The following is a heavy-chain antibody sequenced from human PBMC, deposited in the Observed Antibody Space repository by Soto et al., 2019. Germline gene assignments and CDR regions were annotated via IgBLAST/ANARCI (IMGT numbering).Heavy chain of an antibody. CDR3: ANFGYFDWSPGNYNWFDP. CDR2: ISYDGSNK. D-gene: IGHD3-9*01. J-gene: IGHJ5*02. V-gene: IGHV3-30*18. CDR1: GFTFSSYG. Sequence: PGGSLRLSCAASGFTFSSYGMHWVRQAPGKGLEWVAVISYDGSNKYYADSVKGRFTISRDNSKNTLYLQMNSLRAEDTAVYYCANFGYFDWSPGNYNWFDPWGQGTLVTVSS.